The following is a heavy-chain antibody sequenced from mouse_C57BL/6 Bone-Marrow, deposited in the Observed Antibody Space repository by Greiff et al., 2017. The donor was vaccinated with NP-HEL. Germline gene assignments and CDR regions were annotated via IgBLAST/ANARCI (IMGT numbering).Heavy chain of an antibody. CDR2: INPNNGGT. V-gene: IGHV1-26*01. Sequence: EVQLQQSGPELVKPGASVKISCKASGYTFTDYYMNWVKQSHGKSLEWIGDINPNNGGTSYNQKFKGKATLTVDKSSSTAYMELRSLTSEDSAVYYCAIAYSTHYYAMDYRGQGTSVTVSS. D-gene: IGHD2-5*01. J-gene: IGHJ4*01. CDR1: GYTFTDYY. CDR3: AIAYSTHYYAMDY.